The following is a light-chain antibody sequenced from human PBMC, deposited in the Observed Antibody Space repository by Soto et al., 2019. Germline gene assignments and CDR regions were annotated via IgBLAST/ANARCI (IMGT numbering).Light chain of an antibody. V-gene: IGKV3-15*01. CDR1: QGVNTN. CDR3: QQYNSWPRT. CDR2: RAS. Sequence: EIVMTQSPATLSVSPGERATLSCRASQGVNTNLAWYQQKPGQAPQLLIYRASTRATGVPARFNGSGSGTEFTLTITSLQSEDCATYSCQQYNSWPRTFGDGTKV. J-gene: IGKJ4*02.